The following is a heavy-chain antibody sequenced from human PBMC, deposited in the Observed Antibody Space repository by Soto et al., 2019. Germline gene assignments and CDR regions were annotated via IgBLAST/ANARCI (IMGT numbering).Heavy chain of an antibody. CDR2: INAGNGNT. D-gene: IGHD6-19*01. CDR3: ARDRAGSGWYAY. Sequence: ASVKVSCKASGYTFTSYAMHWVRQAPGQRLEWMGWINAGNGNTKYSQKFQGRVTITTDTSASTAYMELRSLRSDDTAVYYCARDRAGSGWYAYWGQGTLVTVSS. CDR1: GYTFTSYA. V-gene: IGHV1-3*01. J-gene: IGHJ4*02.